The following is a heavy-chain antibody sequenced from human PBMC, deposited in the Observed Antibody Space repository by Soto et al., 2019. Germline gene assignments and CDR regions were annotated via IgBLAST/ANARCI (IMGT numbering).Heavy chain of an antibody. Sequence: QVQLQESGPGLVKPSETLSLTCIVSGVSISSGYCTWIRQSPGKGLEWIGYISHSGLRHYRASLQSRLTISVETSQNQFSLNLTSVTAADTAIYSCATSNTTCPGCYSWGQGTLVTVSS. J-gene: IGHJ5*02. V-gene: IGHV4-59*01. CDR3: ATSNTTCPGCYS. CDR2: ISHSGLR. CDR1: GVSISSGY. D-gene: IGHD1-26*01.